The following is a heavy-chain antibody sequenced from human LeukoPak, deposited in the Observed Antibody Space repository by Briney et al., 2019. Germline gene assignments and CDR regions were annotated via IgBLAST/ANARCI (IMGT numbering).Heavy chain of an antibody. CDR3: ARDQVAATHLPPHFDY. V-gene: IGHV3-30-3*01. CDR1: GFTFSSYA. CDR2: ISYDGSNK. Sequence: PGGSLRLSSAASGFTFSSYAMHWVRQAPGKGLEWVAVISYDGSNKYYADSVKGRFTISRDNSKNTLYLQMNSLRAEDTAVYYCARDQVAATHLPPHFDYWGQGTLVTVSS. J-gene: IGHJ4*02. D-gene: IGHD2-15*01.